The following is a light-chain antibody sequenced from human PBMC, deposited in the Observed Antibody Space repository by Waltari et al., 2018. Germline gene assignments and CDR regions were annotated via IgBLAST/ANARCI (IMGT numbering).Light chain of an antibody. CDR2: DNN. CDR1: SSNIGNND. CDR3: ATWDSRLSVVV. Sequence: QSVLTQPPSVSAAPGQRVTISCSGGSSNIGNNDVSWYQQFQGTAPKLLITDNNKRPFGIPDRFSGSKSGTSATLGITGLQTGDEADYYCATWDSRLSVVVFGGGTKVTVL. V-gene: IGLV1-51*01. J-gene: IGLJ3*02.